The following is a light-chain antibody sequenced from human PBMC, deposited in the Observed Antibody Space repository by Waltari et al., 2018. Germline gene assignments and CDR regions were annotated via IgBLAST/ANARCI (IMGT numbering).Light chain of an antibody. CDR2: KAS. CDR3: QQYNGYSWT. J-gene: IGKJ1*01. V-gene: IGKV1-5*03. CDR1: QTISSW. Sequence: DIQITHSPSTLSASVGDRVTITCRASQTISSWLAWYQQKPGKAPKLLIYKASSLESGVPSRFSGSGSGTEFTLTISSLQPDDFATYYCQQYNGYSWTFGQGTKVEIK.